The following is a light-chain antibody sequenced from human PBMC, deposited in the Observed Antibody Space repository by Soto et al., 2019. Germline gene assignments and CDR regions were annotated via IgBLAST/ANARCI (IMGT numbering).Light chain of an antibody. CDR1: QGIRNY. Sequence: IQMTQSPASLSSSVGERVTITCRSSQGIRNYLAWYQQKPGKVPKLLIYATSTLQSGVPSRFSGSGSGTDFTLTINSLQPEDVATYYCQNYNSASITFGQGTKVDIK. CDR3: QNYNSASIT. CDR2: ATS. J-gene: IGKJ1*01. V-gene: IGKV1-27*01.